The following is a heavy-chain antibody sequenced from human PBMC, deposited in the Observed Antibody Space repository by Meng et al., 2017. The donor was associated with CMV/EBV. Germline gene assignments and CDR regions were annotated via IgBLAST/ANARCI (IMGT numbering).Heavy chain of an antibody. CDR3: AREPPGNYIYYYYGMDV. J-gene: IGHJ6*02. Sequence: LSLTCTVSGGSISSSSYYWGWIRQAPGKGLEWVSYISSSGSTIYYADSVKGRFTISRDNAKNSLYLQMNSLRAEDTAVYYCAREPPGNYIYYYYGMDVWGQGTTVTVSS. CDR2: ISSSGSTI. D-gene: IGHD4-11*01. CDR1: GGSISSSSYY. V-gene: IGHV3-11*04.